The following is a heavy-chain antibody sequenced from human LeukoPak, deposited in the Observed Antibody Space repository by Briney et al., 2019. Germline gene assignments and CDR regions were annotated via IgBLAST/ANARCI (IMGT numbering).Heavy chain of an antibody. D-gene: IGHD3-22*01. CDR3: ARALGSGYGYFDY. CDR2: INHSGST. Sequence: SETLSLTCAVSGGSFSGYYWSWIRQPPGKGLEWIGEINHSGSTNYNPSLKSRVTISVDTSKNQFSLKLSSVTAADTAVYYCARALGSGYGYFDYWGQGTLVTVSS. J-gene: IGHJ4*02. CDR1: GGSFSGYY. V-gene: IGHV4-34*01.